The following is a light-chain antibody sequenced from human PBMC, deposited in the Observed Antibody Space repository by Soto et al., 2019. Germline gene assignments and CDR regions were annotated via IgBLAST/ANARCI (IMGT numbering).Light chain of an antibody. CDR2: DAS. CDR1: QSISSW. Sequence: DIQMTQSPSTLSASVGDRVTITCRASQSISSWLAWYQQKPGKAPKLLIYDASSLESGVPSRFSGSGSGTELSLTISSLQPDDFATYYCQQYTSYPMYTFGHGTKLEIK. CDR3: QQYTSYPMYT. V-gene: IGKV1-5*01. J-gene: IGKJ2*01.